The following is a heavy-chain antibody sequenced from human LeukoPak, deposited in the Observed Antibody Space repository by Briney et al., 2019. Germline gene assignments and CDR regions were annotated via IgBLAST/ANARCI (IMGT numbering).Heavy chain of an antibody. CDR3: ARFVGACSGGSCSPDY. Sequence: GESLKISCKGSRYSFTSYWIGWVRQMPGKGLEWMGIIYPGDSDTRYSPSFQGQVTISADKSISTAYLQWNSLKASDTAMYYCARFVGACSGGSCSPDYGGRGPLVT. V-gene: IGHV5-51*01. D-gene: IGHD2-15*01. CDR2: IYPGDSDT. CDR1: RYSFTSYW. J-gene: IGHJ4*02.